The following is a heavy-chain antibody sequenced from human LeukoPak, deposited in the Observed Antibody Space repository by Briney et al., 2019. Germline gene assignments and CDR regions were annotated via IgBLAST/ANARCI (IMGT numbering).Heavy chain of an antibody. CDR3: ARDIPSSYYDILTAHNYGMDV. CDR1: GFTFSSYG. V-gene: IGHV3-30*19. D-gene: IGHD3-9*01. J-gene: IGHJ6*02. Sequence: GSLRLSCAASGFTFSSYGMHWVRQAPGKGLEWVAVISYDGSNKYYADSVKGRFTISRDNSKNTLYLQMNSLRAEDTAVYYCARDIPSSYYDILTAHNYGMDVWGQGTTVTVSS. CDR2: ISYDGSNK.